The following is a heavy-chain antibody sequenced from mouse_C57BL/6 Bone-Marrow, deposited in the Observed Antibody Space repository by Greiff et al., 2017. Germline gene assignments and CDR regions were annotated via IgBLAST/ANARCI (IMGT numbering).Heavy chain of an antibody. CDR2: IGPENGDT. V-gene: IGHV14-4*01. Sequence: EVQLQQSGAELVRPGASVKLSCTASGFNIKDDYMHWVKQRPEQGLEWIGWIGPENGDTEYASKFPGKATITADTSSNTAYLLLRILTSDDTAVYYFPTHDGYSYYFDYWGQGTTLTVSS. CDR1: GFNIKDDY. CDR3: PTHDGYSYYFDY. J-gene: IGHJ2*01. D-gene: IGHD2-3*01.